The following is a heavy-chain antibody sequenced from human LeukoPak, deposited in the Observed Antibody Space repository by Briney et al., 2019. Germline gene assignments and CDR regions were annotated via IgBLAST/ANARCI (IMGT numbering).Heavy chain of an antibody. Sequence: ASVKVSCKASGYTFTGYYMHWVRQAPGQGLEWMGWINPNSGGTNYAQKFQGRVAMTRDTSISTAYMELSRLRSDDTAVYYCAREGRLSGSWYWFDPWGQGTLVTVSS. CDR1: GYTFTGYY. V-gene: IGHV1-2*02. CDR2: INPNSGGT. J-gene: IGHJ5*02. CDR3: AREGRLSGSWYWFDP. D-gene: IGHD6-13*01.